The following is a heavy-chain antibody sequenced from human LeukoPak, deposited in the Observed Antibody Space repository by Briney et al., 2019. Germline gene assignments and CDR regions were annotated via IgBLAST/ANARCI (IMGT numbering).Heavy chain of an antibody. CDR1: GGSISSGSYY. J-gene: IGHJ4*02. D-gene: IGHD6-6*01. CDR2: ISGSGGST. Sequence: LSLTCTVSGGSISSGSYYWSWVRQAPGKGLEWVSAISGSGGSTYYADSVKGRFTISRGNSKNTLYLQMNSLRAEDTAVYYCAKDHIAARVGTFDYWGQGTLVTVSS. CDR3: AKDHIAARVGTFDY. V-gene: IGHV3-23*01.